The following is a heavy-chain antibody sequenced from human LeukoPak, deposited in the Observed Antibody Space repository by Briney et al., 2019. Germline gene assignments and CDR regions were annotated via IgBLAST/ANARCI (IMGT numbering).Heavy chain of an antibody. V-gene: IGHV3-73*01. Sequence: QAGGPLRLSCAASGFTFSGSAMHWVRQASGKGLEWVGRIRSKANSYATAYAASVKGRFTISRDDSKNTAYLQMNSLKTEDTAVYYCWYQLQEFDYWGQGTLVTVSS. D-gene: IGHD2-2*01. J-gene: IGHJ4*02. CDR2: IRSKANSYAT. CDR3: WYQLQEFDY. CDR1: GFTFSGSA.